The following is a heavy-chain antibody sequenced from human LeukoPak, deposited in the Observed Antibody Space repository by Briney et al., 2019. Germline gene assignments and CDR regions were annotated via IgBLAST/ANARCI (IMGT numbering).Heavy chain of an antibody. Sequence: SETLSLTCAVSGGSISSGNWWSWVRQPPGKGLEWIGEIYHSGSTNYNPSLKSRVTISVDKSKNQFSLKLSSVTAADTAVYYCARDQGYCSGGSCYEFDYWGQGTLVTVSS. V-gene: IGHV4-4*02. J-gene: IGHJ4*02. D-gene: IGHD2-15*01. CDR2: IYHSGST. CDR3: ARDQGYCSGGSCYEFDY. CDR1: GGSISSGNW.